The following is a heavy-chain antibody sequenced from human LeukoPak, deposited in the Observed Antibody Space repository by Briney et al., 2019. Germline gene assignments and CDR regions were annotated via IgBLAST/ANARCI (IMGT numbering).Heavy chain of an antibody. CDR3: ARGFPGGA. CDR1: GFTVSSNY. D-gene: IGHD4-23*01. Sequence: GGSLRLSCAASGFTVSSNYMSWVRQAPGKGLEWVSVIYSGGAAYYADSVKGRFTISRDNSKNTLYLQMTSLTAEDTAVYYCARGFPGGAWGQGTLVTVSS. J-gene: IGHJ5*02. CDR2: IYSGGAA. V-gene: IGHV3-53*01.